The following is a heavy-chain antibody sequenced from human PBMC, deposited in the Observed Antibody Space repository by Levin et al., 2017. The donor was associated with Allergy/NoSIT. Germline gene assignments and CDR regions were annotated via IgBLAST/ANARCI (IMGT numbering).Heavy chain of an antibody. CDR2: ISSDSSTI. CDR3: ARKKDY. CDR1: GFTFSSYA. V-gene: IGHV3-48*02. Sequence: GESLKISCAASGFTFSSYAMNWVRQAPGKGLEWVAYISSDSSTIYYAGSVKGRFTISRDNAKNSLYLQMDSLRDEDTAVYHCARKKDYWGQGTPVTVSS. J-gene: IGHJ4*02.